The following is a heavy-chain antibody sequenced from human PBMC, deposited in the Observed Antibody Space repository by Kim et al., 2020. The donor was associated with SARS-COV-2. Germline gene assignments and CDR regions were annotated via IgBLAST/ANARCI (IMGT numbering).Heavy chain of an antibody. J-gene: IGHJ6*02. CDR2: IYYSGST. V-gene: IGHV4-61*01. Sequence: SETLSLTCTVSGGSVSSGSYYWSWIRQPPGKGLEWIGYIYYSGSTNYNPSLKSRVTISVDTSKNQFSLKLSSVTAADTAVYYCARDNASPLYSNPYYYYGMDVWGQGTTVTVSS. D-gene: IGHD4-4*01. CDR3: ARDNASPLYSNPYYYYGMDV. CDR1: GGSVSSGSYY.